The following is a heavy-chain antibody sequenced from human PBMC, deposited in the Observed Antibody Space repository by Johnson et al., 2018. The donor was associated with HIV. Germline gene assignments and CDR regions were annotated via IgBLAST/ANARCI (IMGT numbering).Heavy chain of an antibody. V-gene: IGHV3-74*01. Sequence: VQLVESGGGLVQPGGSLRLSCTASGFTFSRYWMHWVRQAPGKGLVWVSRINSDGSSTSYADSVKGRFTISRDNAKNTLYLQMNSLRAEDTAMYYCAKCRGLGARGAFDIWGQGTLVTVSS. D-gene: IGHD5-12*01. CDR2: INSDGSST. CDR3: AKCRGLGARGAFDI. CDR1: GFTFSRYW. J-gene: IGHJ3*02.